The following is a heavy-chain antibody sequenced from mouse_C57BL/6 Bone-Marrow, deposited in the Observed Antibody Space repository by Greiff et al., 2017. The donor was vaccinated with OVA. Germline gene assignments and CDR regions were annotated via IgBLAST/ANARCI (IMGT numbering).Heavy chain of an antibody. Sequence: QVTLKVSGPGILQSSQTLSLTCSFSGFSLSTSGMGVSWIRQPSGQGLEWLAHIYWDDDKRYNPSLKSRLTISTDTSRHQVFLKITSVDTADTATYYCARPPYYYGSSYWFAYWGQGTLVTVSA. CDR2: IYWDDDK. V-gene: IGHV8-12*01. CDR1: GFSLSTSGMG. J-gene: IGHJ3*01. D-gene: IGHD1-1*01. CDR3: ARPPYYYGSSYWFAY.